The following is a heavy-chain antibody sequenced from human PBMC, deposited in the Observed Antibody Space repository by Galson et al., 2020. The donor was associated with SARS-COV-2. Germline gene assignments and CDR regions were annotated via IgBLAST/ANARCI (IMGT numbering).Heavy chain of an antibody. V-gene: IGHV4-31*03. CDR2: IHYSGST. D-gene: IGHD6-19*01. J-gene: IGHJ4*02. CDR1: GGSISSGGYY. Sequence: SETLSLTCTVSGGSISSGGYYWSWIRQHPGKGLEWIGYIHYSGSTYYNPSLKSRVTISVDTSKNQFSLKLSSVTAADTAVYYCARVSSSGLNFDYWGQGTLVTVSS. CDR3: ARVSSSGLNFDY.